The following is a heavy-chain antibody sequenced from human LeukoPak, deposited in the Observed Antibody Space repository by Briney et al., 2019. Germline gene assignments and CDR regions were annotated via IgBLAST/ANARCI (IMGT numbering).Heavy chain of an antibody. CDR3: ARGSVAAADY. J-gene: IGHJ4*02. Sequence: SETLSLTCAVYGGSVSGSYWSGIRQPPGKGLEWIGEINHSGSTNYNPSLKSRVTISVDTSKNQFSLKLSSVTAADTAVYYCARGSVAAADYWGQGTLVTVSS. D-gene: IGHD6-25*01. CDR2: INHSGST. V-gene: IGHV4-34*01. CDR1: GGSVSGSY.